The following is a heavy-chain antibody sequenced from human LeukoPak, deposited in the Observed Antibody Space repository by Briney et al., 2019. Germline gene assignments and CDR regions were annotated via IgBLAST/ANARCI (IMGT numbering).Heavy chain of an antibody. J-gene: IGHJ4*02. Sequence: SETLSLTCAVYGGSFRGYYLSWIRQPPGKGLEWIGEISHSGSTNHNPSLKSRVTISEDTSKSQFSLKLSAVTAADTALYYCARGGIATPGVGGYFDYWGQGIFVTVSS. CDR1: GGSFRGYY. CDR3: ARGGIATPGVGGYFDY. D-gene: IGHD6-13*01. CDR2: ISHSGST. V-gene: IGHV4-34*01.